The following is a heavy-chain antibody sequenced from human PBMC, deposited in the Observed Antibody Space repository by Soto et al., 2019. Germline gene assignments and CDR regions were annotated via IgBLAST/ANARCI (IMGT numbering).Heavy chain of an antibody. D-gene: IGHD3-3*01. V-gene: IGHV4-34*01. CDR1: GGSFSGCY. J-gene: IGHJ6*02. CDR3: ARMVRFLEWLRMDV. CDR2: INHSGST. Sequence: SETLSLTCAVYGGSFSGCYWSWIRQPPGKGLEWIGEINHSGSTNYNPSLKSRVTISVDTSKNQFSLKLSSVTAADTAVYYCARMVRFLEWLRMDVWGQGTTVTVSS.